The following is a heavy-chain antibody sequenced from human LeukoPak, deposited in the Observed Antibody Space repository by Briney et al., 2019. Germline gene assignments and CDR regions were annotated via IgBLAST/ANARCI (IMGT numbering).Heavy chain of an antibody. CDR1: GYSFTSYW. Sequence: KPGESLKISCKGSGYSFTSYWIGWVRQMPGKGLEWMGIIYPGDSDTRYSPSFQGQVTISADKSISTAYLRWSSLKASETAMYYCARHLEYSGYEWEDDYYYYMDVWGKGTTVTVSS. J-gene: IGHJ6*03. CDR2: IYPGDSDT. V-gene: IGHV5-51*01. CDR3: ARHLEYSGYEWEDDYYYYMDV. D-gene: IGHD5-12*01.